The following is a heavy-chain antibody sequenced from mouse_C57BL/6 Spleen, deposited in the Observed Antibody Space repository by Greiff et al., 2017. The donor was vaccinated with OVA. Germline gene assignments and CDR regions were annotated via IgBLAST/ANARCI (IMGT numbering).Heavy chain of an antibody. CDR2: ISSGSSTI. CDR1: GFTFSDYG. D-gene: IGHD2-14*01. CDR3: ARPRYSRYYFDY. Sequence: EVKLQESGGGLVKPGGSLKLSCAASGFTFSDYGMHWVRQAPEKGLEWVAYISSGSSTIYYADTVKGRFTISRDNAKNTLFLQMTSLRSEDTAMYYCARPRYSRYYFDYWGQGTTLTVSS. J-gene: IGHJ2*01. V-gene: IGHV5-17*01.